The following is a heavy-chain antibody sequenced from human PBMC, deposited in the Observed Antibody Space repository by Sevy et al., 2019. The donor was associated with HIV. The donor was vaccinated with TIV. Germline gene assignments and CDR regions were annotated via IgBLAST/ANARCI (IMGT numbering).Heavy chain of an antibody. CDR1: GFTFSSYW. J-gene: IGHJ4*02. CDR2: INQDGSEK. CDR3: ARGGSLFAY. V-gene: IGHV3-7*03. Sequence: GGSLRLSCTASGFTFSSYWMAWVRQAPGKGLEWVANINQDGSEKYYLDSVKGRFTISRENAKNSLYLQMNSLRAEDTAVYYCARGGSLFAYWGQGTLVTVSS. D-gene: IGHD3-16*01.